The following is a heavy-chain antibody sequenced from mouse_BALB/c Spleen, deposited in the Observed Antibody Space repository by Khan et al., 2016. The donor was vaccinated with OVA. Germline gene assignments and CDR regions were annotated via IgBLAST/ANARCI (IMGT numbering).Heavy chain of an antibody. CDR3: ATLYGYPFAY. CDR2: NVPANGDI. CDR1: GFSIKDTY. J-gene: IGHJ3*01. D-gene: IGHD2-2*01. V-gene: IGHV14-3*02. Sequence: VQLQQSGAELVKPAPSVKLSCTVTGFSIKDTYTHCVKQRLEQGPVWIGRNVPANGDIKYNPKLQDKATITADTSSNQSYLQFNSLTSEDTAVDYCATLYGYPFAYWGQGTLVSVSA.